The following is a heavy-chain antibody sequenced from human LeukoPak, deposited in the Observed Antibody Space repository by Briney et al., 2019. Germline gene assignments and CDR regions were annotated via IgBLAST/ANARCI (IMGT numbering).Heavy chain of an antibody. Sequence: ASVKVSCKASGGTFGSYAISWVRQAPGQGVEWMGGIIPIFGTANYAQKFQGRVTMTRNTSISTAYMELSSLRSEDTAVYYCARVGATSRSVDYWGQGTLVTVSS. J-gene: IGHJ4*02. CDR2: IIPIFGTA. V-gene: IGHV1-69*05. CDR3: ARVGATSRSVDY. D-gene: IGHD1-26*01. CDR1: GGTFGSYA.